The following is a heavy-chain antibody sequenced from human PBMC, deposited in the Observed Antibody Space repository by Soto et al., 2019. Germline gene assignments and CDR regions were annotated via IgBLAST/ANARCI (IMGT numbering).Heavy chain of an antibody. V-gene: IGHV4-34*01. CDR1: GVSFSGFS. CDR2: INHSGST. D-gene: IGHD6-13*01. Sequence: SETLSLTCAVYGVSFSGFSWSWIRQPPGKGLEWIGEINHSGSTNYNPSFKSRVTISEDTSKNQFSLKLSSVTAADTAVYYCARGRKVYTSTSYVDWGQGTQVTVSS. J-gene: IGHJ4*02. CDR3: ARGRKVYTSTSYVD.